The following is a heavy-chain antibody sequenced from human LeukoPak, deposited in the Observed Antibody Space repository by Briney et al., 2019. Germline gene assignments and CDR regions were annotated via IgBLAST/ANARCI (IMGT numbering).Heavy chain of an antibody. CDR1: GFTFSSYG. CDR2: IWYDGSNK. D-gene: IGHD3-10*01. J-gene: IGHJ4*02. Sequence: GRSLRLSCAASGFTFSSYGMHWVRQAPGKGLEWVAVIWYDGSNKYYADSVKGRFTISRDNSKNTLYLQMNSLRAEDTAVYYCARDIDYYGSGNFDYWGQGTLVTVSS. V-gene: IGHV3-33*01. CDR3: ARDIDYYGSGNFDY.